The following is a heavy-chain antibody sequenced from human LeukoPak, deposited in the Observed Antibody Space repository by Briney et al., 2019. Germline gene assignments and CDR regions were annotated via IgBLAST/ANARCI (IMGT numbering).Heavy chain of an antibody. CDR1: GFTFSNAW. CDR3: TSGSQLWLGGAFDI. Sequence: GGSLRLPCAASGFTFSNAWMSWVRQAPGKGLEWVGRIKSKTDGGTTDYAAPVKGRFTISRDDSKNTLYLQVNSLKTEDTAVYYCTSGSQLWLGGAFDIWGQGTMVTVSS. J-gene: IGHJ3*02. V-gene: IGHV3-15*01. CDR2: IKSKTDGGTT. D-gene: IGHD5-18*01.